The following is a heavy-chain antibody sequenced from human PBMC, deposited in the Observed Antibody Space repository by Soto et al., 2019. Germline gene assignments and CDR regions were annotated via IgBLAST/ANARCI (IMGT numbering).Heavy chain of an antibody. V-gene: IGHV5-10-1*01. CDR1: GYTFTSYW. CDR3: ARHDSGRNYYYGMDV. D-gene: IGHD3-10*01. Sequence: GESLKISCKGSGYTFTSYWITWVRRMPGKGLEWMGRIDPTDSYSSYNPSFQGHVTLSADKSISTAYLQWSSLQASDTAIYYCARHDSGRNYYYGMDVWGQGTTVTVSS. CDR2: IDPTDSYS. J-gene: IGHJ6*02.